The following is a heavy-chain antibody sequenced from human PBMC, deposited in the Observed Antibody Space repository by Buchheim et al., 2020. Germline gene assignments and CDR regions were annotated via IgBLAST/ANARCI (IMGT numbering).Heavy chain of an antibody. J-gene: IGHJ6*02. Sequence: EVQLVESGGGLVQPGESLRLSCAASGFIFTTYWMNWVRQAPGKGLEWVSSISSSSSYIYYADSVKGRFTIPRDNAKNSLYLQMNSLRAEDTAVYYCAREGRFGLRLSRRYYYGMDVCGQGAT. CDR2: ISSSSSYI. V-gene: IGHV3-21*06. D-gene: IGHD5-12*01. CDR3: AREGRFGLRLSRRYYYGMDV. CDR1: GFIFTTYW.